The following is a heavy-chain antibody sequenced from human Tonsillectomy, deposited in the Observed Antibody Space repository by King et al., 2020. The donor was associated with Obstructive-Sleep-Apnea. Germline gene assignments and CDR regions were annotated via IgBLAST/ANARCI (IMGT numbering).Heavy chain of an antibody. D-gene: IGHD3-16*02. CDR1: GGTFSTFA. J-gene: IGHJ4*02. V-gene: IGHV1-69*10. CDR2: IIPVNGIT. Sequence: QLVQSGAEVKRPGSSVKVSCKASGGTFSTFAISWVRQAPGQGLEWMGGIIPVNGITKYAQKFQGRVTITADKSTTTAYMELSSLRAEDTAVYYCARSAYYDYIWGSYRWGYFDYWGQGTQITVSS. CDR3: ARSAYYDYIWGSYRWGYFDY.